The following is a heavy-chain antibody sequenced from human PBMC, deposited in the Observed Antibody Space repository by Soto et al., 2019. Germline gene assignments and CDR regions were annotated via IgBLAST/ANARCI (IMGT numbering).Heavy chain of an antibody. CDR3: ARSDTYYYDSSGYSNY. CDR1: GFTFSSYI. Sequence: GGSLGLSCAASGFTFSSYIMNWVRQAPGKGLEWVSSISSSSSYIYYADSVKGRFTISRDNAKNSLYLQMNSLRAEDTAVYYCARSDTYYYDSSGYSNYWGQGTLVTVSS. D-gene: IGHD3-22*01. V-gene: IGHV3-21*01. CDR2: ISSSSSYI. J-gene: IGHJ4*02.